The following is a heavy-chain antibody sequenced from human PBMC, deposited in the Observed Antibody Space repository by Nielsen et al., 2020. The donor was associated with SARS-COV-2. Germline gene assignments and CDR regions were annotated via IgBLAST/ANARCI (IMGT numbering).Heavy chain of an antibody. D-gene: IGHD3-10*01. Sequence: VRQAPGQRLEWMGWINAGNGNTKYSQKFQGRVTITRDTSASTAYMDLSSLRSEDTAVYYCARDLLDYYGSGSFNGMDVWGQGTTVTVSS. J-gene: IGHJ6*02. CDR3: ARDLLDYYGSGSFNGMDV. V-gene: IGHV1-3*01. CDR2: INAGNGNT.